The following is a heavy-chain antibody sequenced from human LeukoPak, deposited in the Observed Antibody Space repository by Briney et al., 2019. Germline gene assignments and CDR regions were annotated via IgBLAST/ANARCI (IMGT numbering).Heavy chain of an antibody. CDR3: AKVTMIVDDAFDI. J-gene: IGHJ3*02. CDR2: IRYDGSSA. D-gene: IGHD3-22*01. Sequence: GGSLRLSCAASGFTFSNYAMHWVRQAPGKGLEWVAYIRYDGSSAYYADFVKGRFTISRDNSKDTLYLQMNSLRAEDTAVYYCAKVTMIVDDAFDIWGQGTMVTVSS. V-gene: IGHV3-30*02. CDR1: GFTFSNYA.